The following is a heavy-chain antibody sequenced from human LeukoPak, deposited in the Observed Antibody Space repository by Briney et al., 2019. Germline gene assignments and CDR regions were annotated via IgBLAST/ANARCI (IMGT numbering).Heavy chain of an antibody. V-gene: IGHV3-33*06. Sequence: GGSLRLSCAASGFTFSSYGMHWVRQAPGKGLEWVAVIWYDGSNKYYADSVKGRFTISRDNSKNTLYLQMNSLRAEDTAVYYCAKGYCSSTSCYYFDYWGQGTLVTVSS. CDR3: AKGYCSSTSCYYFDY. J-gene: IGHJ4*02. CDR2: IWYDGSNK. D-gene: IGHD2-2*01. CDR1: GFTFSSYG.